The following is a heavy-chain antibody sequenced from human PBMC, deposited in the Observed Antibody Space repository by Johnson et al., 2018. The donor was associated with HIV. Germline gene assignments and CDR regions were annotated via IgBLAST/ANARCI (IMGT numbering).Heavy chain of an antibody. CDR1: GFTFSDYE. CDR3: ARESIVGPTTSDSDALDF. J-gene: IGHJ3*01. Sequence: VQLVESGGGLVQPGGSLRLSCAASGFTFSDYELNWVRQAPGKGLQWVSYISSSGYTIYYADSVKGRFTIFRDNAKNSLFLQMNSLRAEDKAMYYCARESIVGPTTSDSDALDFCGQGTIVSVSS. V-gene: IGHV3-48*03. CDR2: ISSSGYTI. D-gene: IGHD1-26*01.